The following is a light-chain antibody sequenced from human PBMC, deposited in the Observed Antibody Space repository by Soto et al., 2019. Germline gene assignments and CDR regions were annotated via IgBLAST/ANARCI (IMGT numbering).Light chain of an antibody. V-gene: IGLV2-14*01. CDR1: SSDIGGYNY. CDR2: DVS. J-gene: IGLJ1*01. Sequence: QSVLTQPASVSGSPGQSITISCNGTSSDIGGYNYVSWFQQHPGKAPKLMISDVSNRPSGVSNRFSGSKSGNTASLTISGLQAEDEADYYCSSYTSGSTFYVFGTGTKVTVL. CDR3: SSYTSGSTFYV.